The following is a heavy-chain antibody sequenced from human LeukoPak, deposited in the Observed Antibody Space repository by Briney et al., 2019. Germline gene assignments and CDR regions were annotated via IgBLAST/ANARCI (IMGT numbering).Heavy chain of an antibody. V-gene: IGHV3-30*18. D-gene: IGHD2-15*01. Sequence: GGSLRLSCAASGFTFSSYGMHWVRQAPGKGLEWVAVISYDGSNKYYADSVKGRFTISRDNSKNTLYLQMNSLRAEDTAVYYCAKARDIVVVVAATPPWFDPWGQGTLVTVSS. CDR3: AKARDIVVVVAATPPWFDP. CDR1: GFTFSSYG. J-gene: IGHJ5*02. CDR2: ISYDGSNK.